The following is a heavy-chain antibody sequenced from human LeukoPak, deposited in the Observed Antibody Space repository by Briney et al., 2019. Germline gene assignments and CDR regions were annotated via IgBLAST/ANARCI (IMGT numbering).Heavy chain of an antibody. D-gene: IGHD2-2*01. V-gene: IGHV1-24*01. CDR3: ATGVRYCSSTSCYD. J-gene: IGHJ4*02. Sequence: ASVKVSCKVSGYTLTELSMHWVRQAPGKGLEWMGGFDPEDGETIYAQKFQGRVTMTEDTSTDTAYMELSSLRSEDTAVYYCATGVRYCSSTSCYDWGQGTLVTVSS. CDR2: FDPEDGET. CDR1: GYTLTELS.